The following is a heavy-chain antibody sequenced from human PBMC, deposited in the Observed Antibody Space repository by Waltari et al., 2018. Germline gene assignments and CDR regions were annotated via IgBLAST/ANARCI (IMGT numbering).Heavy chain of an antibody. D-gene: IGHD3-3*01. V-gene: IGHV4-39*01. CDR2: IYYSVST. CDR1: GGSISSSSYY. CDR3: ARFAIFGVG. Sequence: QLQLQESGPGLVKPSATLSLTCPVPGGSISSSSYYWGWIRQPPGKGLGWIGIIYYSVSTNYNPSLKSRVTISVDTSKNQFSLKLSSVTAADTAVYYCARFAIFGVGWGQGTLVTVSS. J-gene: IGHJ4*02.